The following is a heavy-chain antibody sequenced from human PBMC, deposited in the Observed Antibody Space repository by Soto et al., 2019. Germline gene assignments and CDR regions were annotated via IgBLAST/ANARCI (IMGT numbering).Heavy chain of an antibody. Sequence: PSETLSLTCAVYGGSFSGYYWSWIRQPPGKGLEWIGEINHSGSTNYNPSLKSRATISVDTSKNQFSLKLSSVTAADTAVYYCARFRARLDGMDVWGQGTTVTVSS. J-gene: IGHJ6*02. V-gene: IGHV4-34*01. CDR1: GGSFSGYY. CDR3: ARFRARLDGMDV. CDR2: INHSGST.